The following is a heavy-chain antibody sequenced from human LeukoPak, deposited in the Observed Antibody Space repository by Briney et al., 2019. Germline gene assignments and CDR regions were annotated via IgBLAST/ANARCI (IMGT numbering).Heavy chain of an antibody. Sequence: SETLSLTCTVSGGSISSSSYYWGWIRQPPGKGLEWIGSIYYSGSTYYNPSLKSRVTISVDTSKNQFSLKLSSVTAADTAVYYCARPLGGGSGYRNWFDPWGQGTLVTVSS. CDR2: IYYSGST. D-gene: IGHD3-22*01. V-gene: IGHV4-39*01. CDR1: GGSISSSSYY. J-gene: IGHJ5*02. CDR3: ARPLGGGSGYRNWFDP.